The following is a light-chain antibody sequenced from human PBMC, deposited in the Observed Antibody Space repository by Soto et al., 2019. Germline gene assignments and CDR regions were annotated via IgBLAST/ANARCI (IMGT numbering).Light chain of an antibody. CDR3: QRRDT. V-gene: IGKV3-11*01. CDR1: QSVSSY. Sequence: EIVLTQSPGTLSLSPGERATLSCRASQSVSSYLAWYQQKPGQAPRLLIYDASNRATGIPARFSGSGSGTDFTLTISSLEPEDFAVYYCQRRDTFGQGTRLEIK. CDR2: DAS. J-gene: IGKJ5*01.